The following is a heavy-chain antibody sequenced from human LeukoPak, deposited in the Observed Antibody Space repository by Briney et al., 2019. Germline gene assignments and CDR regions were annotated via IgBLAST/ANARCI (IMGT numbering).Heavy chain of an antibody. Sequence: SETLSLTCTVSGGSISSGSYYWSWIRQPAGKGLEWIGRIYTSGSTNYNPSLKSRVTISVDTSKNQFSLKLSSVTAADTAVYYCARDSTRGGGTSWFDPWGQGTLVTVSS. V-gene: IGHV4-61*02. J-gene: IGHJ5*02. D-gene: IGHD2-21*01. CDR1: GGSISSGSYY. CDR3: ARDSTRGGGTSWFDP. CDR2: IYTSGST.